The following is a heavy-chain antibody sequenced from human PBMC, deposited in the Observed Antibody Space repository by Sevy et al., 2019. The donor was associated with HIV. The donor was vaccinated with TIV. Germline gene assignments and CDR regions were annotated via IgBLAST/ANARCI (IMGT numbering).Heavy chain of an antibody. D-gene: IGHD2-2*01. V-gene: IGHV3-23*01. J-gene: IGHJ6*02. CDR2: ISAGGTTT. Sequence: GGSLRLSCAASGFIFSNYPMSWVRHSPGKGLERVSDISAGGTTTYYADSVEGRFTSSRDNSKNTVSLQMNSLGAEDTAIYYCAKRCCSTMTCYDDDFWNPYYFYGLDVWGQGISVSVSS. CDR3: AKRCCSTMTCYDDDFWNPYYFYGLDV. CDR1: GFIFSNYP.